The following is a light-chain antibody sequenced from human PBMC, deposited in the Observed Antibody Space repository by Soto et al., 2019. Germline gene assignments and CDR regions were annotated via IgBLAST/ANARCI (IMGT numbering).Light chain of an antibody. CDR3: QQYNSYSWT. CDR1: QSISSW. V-gene: IGKV1-5*01. J-gene: IGKJ1*01. Sequence: DIQMTQSPSTLSASVGDRVTITCRASQSISSWLAWCQQKPGKAPKLLIYDASSLESGVPSRFRGSGSGTEFTLTISSLQHDDFPTYYCQQYNSYSWTFGQGTKVDIK. CDR2: DAS.